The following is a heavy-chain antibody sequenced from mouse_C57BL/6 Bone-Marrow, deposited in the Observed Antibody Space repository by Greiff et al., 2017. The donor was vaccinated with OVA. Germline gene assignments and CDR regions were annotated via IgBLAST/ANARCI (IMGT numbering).Heavy chain of an antibody. CDR3: TRVATVADYYARDY. CDR2: ISSGGDYI. D-gene: IGHD1-1*01. V-gene: IGHV5-9-1*02. CDR1: GFTFSSYA. J-gene: IGHJ4*01. Sequence: EVQGVESGEGLVKPGGSLKLSCAASGFTFSSYAMSWVRQTPEKRLEWVAYISSGGDYIYYADTVKGRFTISRDNARNTLYLQMSSLKSEDTAMYYCTRVATVADYYARDYWGQGTSVTVSS.